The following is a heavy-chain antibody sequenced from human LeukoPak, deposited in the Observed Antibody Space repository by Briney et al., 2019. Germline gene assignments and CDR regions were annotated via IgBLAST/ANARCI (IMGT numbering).Heavy chain of an antibody. Sequence: GGSLRLSCAASGFTFSSYSMNWVRQAPGKGLEWVSYISSSSSTIYYADSVKGRFTISRDNAKNSLYLQMNSLRAEDTAVYYCARGANYDSSGYYYWGQGTLVTVSS. CDR2: ISSSSSTI. J-gene: IGHJ4*02. CDR1: GFTFSSYS. CDR3: ARGANYDSSGYYY. D-gene: IGHD3-22*01. V-gene: IGHV3-48*01.